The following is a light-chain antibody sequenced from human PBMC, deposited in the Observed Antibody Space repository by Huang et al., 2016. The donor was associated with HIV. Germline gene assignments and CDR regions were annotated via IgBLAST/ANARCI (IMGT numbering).Light chain of an antibody. J-gene: IGKJ2*01. V-gene: IGKV3-15*01. CDR3: QQYNNWPRT. CDR2: DAS. CDR1: QSVSSN. Sequence: DRVMTQSPLTLSVSPGERATLSCRASQSVSSNLAWYQQKPSQAPRLLLYDASTRATDVPARFSGSGSEVQFTLTISSLQSEDFAVYYCQQYNNWPRTFGQGTKLEIK.